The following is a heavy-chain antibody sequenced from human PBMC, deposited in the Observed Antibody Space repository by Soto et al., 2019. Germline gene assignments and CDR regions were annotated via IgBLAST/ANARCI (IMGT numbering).Heavy chain of an antibody. Sequence: ASVKVSCKASGYTFTGYYMHWVRQAPGQGLEWMGWINPNSGGTNYAQKFQGWVTMTRDTSISTAYMELSRLRSDDTAVYYCARDESDGPYYFDYWGQGTLVTVSS. J-gene: IGHJ4*02. CDR3: ARDESDGPYYFDY. CDR2: INPNSGGT. V-gene: IGHV1-2*04. CDR1: GYTFTGYY.